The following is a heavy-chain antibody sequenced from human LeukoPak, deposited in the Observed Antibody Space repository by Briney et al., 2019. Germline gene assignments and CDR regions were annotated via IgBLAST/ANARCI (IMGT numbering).Heavy chain of an antibody. Sequence: SETLSLTCAVYGGSFSGCYWSWIRQPPGKGLEWIGEINHSGSTNYNPSLKSRVTISVDTSKNQFSLKLSSVTAADTAVYYCARESDYYYYYMDVWGKGTTVTVSS. J-gene: IGHJ6*03. CDR3: ARESDYYYYYMDV. CDR2: INHSGST. CDR1: GGSFSGCY. V-gene: IGHV4-34*01.